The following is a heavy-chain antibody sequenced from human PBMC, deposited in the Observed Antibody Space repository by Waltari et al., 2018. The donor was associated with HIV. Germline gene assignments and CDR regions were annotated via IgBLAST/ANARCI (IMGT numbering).Heavy chain of an antibody. J-gene: IGHJ4*02. D-gene: IGHD3-9*01. CDR3: ARLDILTGFPQYFFDS. CDR2: IHARGDT. Sequence: QLQLQESGPGLVKSSETLSLSCTVSGDSISNITYYLAWNRQPPGKGREWIGNIHARGDTYYNPSLKSRVTISVDTSKNQFSLRLSSVTAADTAVYYCARLDILTGFPQYFFDSWGQGTLVTVSS. CDR1: GDSISNITYY. V-gene: IGHV4-39*01.